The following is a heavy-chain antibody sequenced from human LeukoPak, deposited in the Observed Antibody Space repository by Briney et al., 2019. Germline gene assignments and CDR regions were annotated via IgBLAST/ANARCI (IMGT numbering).Heavy chain of an antibody. CDR1: GGSFSGYY. CDR2: INHSGST. D-gene: IGHD6-19*01. Sequence: PSETLSLTCAVYGGSFSGYYWSWIRQPPGKGLEWIGEINHSGSTNYNPSLKSRVTISVDTSKNQFSLKLSSVTAADTAVYYCARVGRSSSGWLPDYWGQGTLVTVSP. J-gene: IGHJ4*02. V-gene: IGHV4-34*01. CDR3: ARVGRSSSGWLPDY.